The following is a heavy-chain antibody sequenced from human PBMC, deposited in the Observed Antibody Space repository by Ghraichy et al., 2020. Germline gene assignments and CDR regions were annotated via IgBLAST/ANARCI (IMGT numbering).Heavy chain of an antibody. J-gene: IGHJ4*02. V-gene: IGHV3-48*03. CDR2: ISSSGNTI. D-gene: IGHD3-3*01. Sequence: GGSLRLSCAASGFTFSSYEMNWVRQAPGKGLEWVSNISSSGNTIYYADSVKGRFTISRDNAKNSLYLQMNSLRAEDTAVYYCARGPYDFWSGPLDYWGQGTLVTVSS. CDR1: GFTFSSYE. CDR3: ARGPYDFWSGPLDY.